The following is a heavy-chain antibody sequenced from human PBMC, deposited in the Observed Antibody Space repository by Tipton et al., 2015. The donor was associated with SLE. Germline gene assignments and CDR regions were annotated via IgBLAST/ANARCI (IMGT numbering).Heavy chain of an antibody. D-gene: IGHD6-13*01. CDR2: IYYSGST. J-gene: IGHJ5*02. Sequence: TLSLTCTVSGGSISSSSYYWGWIRQPPGKGLEWIGSIYYSGSTYYNPSLKRRVTISVDTSKNQFSLKLSSVTAADTAVYYCARRKGPYSSSWYHWGQGTLVTVSS. CDR1: GGSISSSSYY. V-gene: IGHV4-39*01. CDR3: ARRKGPYSSSWYH.